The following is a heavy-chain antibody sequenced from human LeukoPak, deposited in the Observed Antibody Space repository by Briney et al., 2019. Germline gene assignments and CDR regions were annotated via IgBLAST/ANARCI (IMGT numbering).Heavy chain of an antibody. CDR1: GGSFSGYY. CDR3: ARLAVAGSVDY. Sequence: PSETLSLTCAVYGGSFSGYYWSWIRQPPGKGLEWIGEINHSGSTNYNPSLKRRVTISVEQSKNQFSLKLSSGTAADTAVYYCARLAVAGSVDYWGQGTLVSVSS. J-gene: IGHJ4*02. V-gene: IGHV4-34*01. CDR2: INHSGST. D-gene: IGHD6-19*01.